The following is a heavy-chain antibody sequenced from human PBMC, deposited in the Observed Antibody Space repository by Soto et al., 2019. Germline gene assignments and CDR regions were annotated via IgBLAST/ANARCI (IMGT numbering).Heavy chain of an antibody. J-gene: IGHJ3*02. CDR2: ISGSGGST. D-gene: IGHD3-22*01. CDR3: AKDRSYYDSSGYYDAFDI. Sequence: EVPLLESGGGLVQPGGSLRLSCAASGFTFSSYAMSWVHQAPGKGLEWVSAISGSGGSTYYADSVKGRFTISRDNSKNTLYLQMNSLRAEDTAVYYCAKDRSYYDSSGYYDAFDIWGQGTMVTVSS. CDR1: GFTFSSYA. V-gene: IGHV3-23*01.